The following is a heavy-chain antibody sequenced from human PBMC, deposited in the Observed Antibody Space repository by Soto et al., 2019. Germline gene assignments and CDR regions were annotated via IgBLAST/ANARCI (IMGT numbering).Heavy chain of an antibody. Sequence: GGSLRLSCAASGFTFSSYGMHWVRQAPGKGLEWVAVISYDGSNKYYADSVKGRFTISRDNSKNTLYLQMNSLRAEDTAVYYCEKDEYCSSTSCFDYYYYGMDVWGQGTTVTVSS. CDR1: GFTFSSYG. CDR3: EKDEYCSSTSCFDYYYYGMDV. D-gene: IGHD2-2*01. V-gene: IGHV3-30*18. CDR2: ISYDGSNK. J-gene: IGHJ6*02.